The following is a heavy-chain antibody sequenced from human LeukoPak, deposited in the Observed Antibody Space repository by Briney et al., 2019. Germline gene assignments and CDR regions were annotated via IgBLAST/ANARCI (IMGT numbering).Heavy chain of an antibody. CDR3: ARGGVADTYFDF. D-gene: IGHD1-26*01. Sequence: GESLEISCKGFGYSFASYWIGWVRQMPGKGLEWMGIIYPGDSDTRYSPSFQGQVTMSADKSISTAYVQWTSLKASDTAMYYCARGGVADTYFDFWGQGTLVTVSS. CDR2: IYPGDSDT. V-gene: IGHV5-51*01. CDR1: GYSFASYW. J-gene: IGHJ4*02.